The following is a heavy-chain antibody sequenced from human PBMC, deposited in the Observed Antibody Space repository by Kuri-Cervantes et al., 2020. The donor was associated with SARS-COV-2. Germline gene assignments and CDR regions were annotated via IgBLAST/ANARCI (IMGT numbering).Heavy chain of an antibody. CDR1: GFTFSSYS. CDR2: ISSSGFTI. V-gene: IGHV3-48*04. CDR3: ATFSYYYDSSGSLIADYFQH. Sequence: GESLKISCAASGFTFSSYSMNWVRQAPGKGLEWVSYISSSGFTIYYADSVKGRFTISRDNAKNSLFLQMNSLRAEDTAVYYCATFSYYYDSSGSLIADYFQHWGQGTLVTVSS. D-gene: IGHD3-22*01. J-gene: IGHJ1*01.